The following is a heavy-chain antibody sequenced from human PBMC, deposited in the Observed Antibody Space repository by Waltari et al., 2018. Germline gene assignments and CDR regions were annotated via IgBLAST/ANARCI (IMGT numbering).Heavy chain of an antibody. Sequence: EVQLVESGGGLVQPGTSLRLSCVASGFIFVDYVMHWVRQAPGKGLEWVSGINWNSGSIAYADSVKGRFIISRDNAKNSLYLQLNSLRPEDTALYYCAKEGKYASGWAYFDYWGQGTLVTVSS. CDR2: INWNSGSI. CDR3: AKEGKYASGWAYFDY. V-gene: IGHV3-9*01. CDR1: GFIFVDYV. D-gene: IGHD6-19*01. J-gene: IGHJ4*02.